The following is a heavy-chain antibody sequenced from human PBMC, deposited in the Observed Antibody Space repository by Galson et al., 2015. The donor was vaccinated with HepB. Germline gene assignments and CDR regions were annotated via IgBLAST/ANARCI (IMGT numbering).Heavy chain of an antibody. Sequence: SVKVSCKASGGTFSSYAISWVRQAPGQGLGWMGGIIPIFGTANYAQKFQGRVTITADKSTSTAYMELSSLRSEDTAVYYCASLILELAGLVDYWGQGTLVTVSS. CDR2: IIPIFGTA. J-gene: IGHJ4*02. CDR1: GGTFSSYA. V-gene: IGHV1-69*06. CDR3: ASLILELAGLVDY. D-gene: IGHD1-7*01.